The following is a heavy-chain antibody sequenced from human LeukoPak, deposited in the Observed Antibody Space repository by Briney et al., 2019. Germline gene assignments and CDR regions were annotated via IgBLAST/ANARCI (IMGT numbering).Heavy chain of an antibody. CDR2: INHSGST. J-gene: IGHJ4*02. D-gene: IGHD5-18*01. V-gene: IGHV4-34*01. CDR3: ARDKYSYGWRPHLYYFDY. CDR1: GGSFSGYY. Sequence: SETLSLTCAVYGGSFSGYYWSWIRQPPGKGLEWIGEINHSGSTNYNPSLKSRVTISVDTSKNQFSLKLSSVTAADTAAYYCARDKYSYGWRPHLYYFDYWGQGTLVTVSS.